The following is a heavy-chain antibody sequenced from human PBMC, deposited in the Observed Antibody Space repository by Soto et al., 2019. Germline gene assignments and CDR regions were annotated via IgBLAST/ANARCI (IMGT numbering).Heavy chain of an antibody. CDR2: ISRTGDVT. V-gene: IGHV3-23*01. D-gene: IGHD1-1*01. CDR3: AKENGGLQQGFGI. Sequence: GKGLEGVSGISRTGDVTYYAPSVRGRFTISRDNSHNADFLQMDSLTVEDMGIYSCAKENGGLQQGFGIWGQATLGTLPS. J-gene: IGHJ4*02.